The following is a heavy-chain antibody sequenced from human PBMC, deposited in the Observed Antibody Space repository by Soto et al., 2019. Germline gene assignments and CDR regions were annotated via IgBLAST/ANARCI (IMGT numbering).Heavy chain of an antibody. CDR3: ARSGSGAAPDSFGY. J-gene: IGHJ1*01. V-gene: IGHV3-30-3*01. CDR2: ISKDRSVN. D-gene: IGHD3-10*01. Sequence: QVQLVESGGRVVQPGGSLRLSCAASGFMFSRYAIHWVRQAPGKGLEWVAVISKDRSVNYYADSVRGRFSISRDKSKNTVYLEMTGMGDEDTSVFYCARSGSGAAPDSFGYWGQGTLVTFSS. CDR1: GFMFSRYA.